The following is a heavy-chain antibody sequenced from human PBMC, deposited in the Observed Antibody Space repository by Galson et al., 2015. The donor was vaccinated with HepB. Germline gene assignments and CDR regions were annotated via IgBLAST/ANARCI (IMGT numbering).Heavy chain of an antibody. J-gene: IGHJ5*02. CDR3: ARQTSPGSLDP. Sequence: KGLEWIGNVSQSGMTYYNPSLESRLIISMDTSKNQFSLILKSVTAADTSLYYCARQTSPGSLDPWGQGTLVTVSS. V-gene: IGHV4-39*01. D-gene: IGHD6-13*01. CDR2: VSQSGMT.